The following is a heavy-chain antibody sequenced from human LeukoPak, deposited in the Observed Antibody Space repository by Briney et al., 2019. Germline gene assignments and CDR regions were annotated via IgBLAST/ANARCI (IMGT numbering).Heavy chain of an antibody. D-gene: IGHD3-10*01. Sequence: ASVKVSCKVSGYTLTELSMHWVRQAPGKGLEWMGGFDPEDGETIYAQKFQGRVTITADKSTSTAYMELSSLRSEDTAVYYCARDSHGSGSYYPTFDYWGQGTLVTVSS. V-gene: IGHV1-24*01. CDR3: ARDSHGSGSYYPTFDY. J-gene: IGHJ4*02. CDR1: GYTLTELS. CDR2: FDPEDGET.